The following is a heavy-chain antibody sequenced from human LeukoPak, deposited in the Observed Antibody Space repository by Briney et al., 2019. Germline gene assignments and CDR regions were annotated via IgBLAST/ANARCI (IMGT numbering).Heavy chain of an antibody. CDR3: ARVPSPGYSYGHPYYFDY. J-gene: IGHJ4*02. D-gene: IGHD5-18*01. CDR2: ISSSSSYI. Sequence: GGSLRLSCAASGFTFSSYTMNWVRQAPGKGLEWVSSISSSSSYIYSADSLKGRFTISRDNAKNSLFLQMNSLRAEDTAVYYCARVPSPGYSYGHPYYFDYWGQGTLVTVSS. CDR1: GFTFSSYT. V-gene: IGHV3-21*01.